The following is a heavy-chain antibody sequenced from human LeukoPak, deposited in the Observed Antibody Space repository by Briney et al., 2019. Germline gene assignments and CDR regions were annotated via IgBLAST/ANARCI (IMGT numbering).Heavy chain of an antibody. V-gene: IGHV3-48*01. CDR3: ARDRSVQQWLVRFLAYFDY. D-gene: IGHD6-19*01. CDR2: ISSSSSTI. CDR1: GFTFSSYS. Sequence: GGSLRLSCAASGFTFSSYSMNWVRQAPGKGLEWVSYISSSSSTIYYADSVKGRFTISRDNAKNSLYLQMNSLRAEDTAVYYCARDRSVQQWLVRFLAYFDYWGQGTLVTVSS. J-gene: IGHJ4*02.